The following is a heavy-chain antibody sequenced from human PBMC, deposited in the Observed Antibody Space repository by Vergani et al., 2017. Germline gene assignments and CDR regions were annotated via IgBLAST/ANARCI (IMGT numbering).Heavy chain of an antibody. D-gene: IGHD3-16*02. CDR2: IRYDGSNK. V-gene: IGHV3-30*02. CDR1: GFTFSSYG. Sequence: QVQLVESGGGVVQPGGSLRLSCAASGFTFSSYGMHWVRQAPGKGLEWVAFIRYDGSNKYYADSVKGRFTISRDNSKNTLYLQMNSLRAEDTAVYYCAKALRGSDSDYVWGSYRLEYWGQGTLVTVSS. J-gene: IGHJ4*02. CDR3: AKALRGSDSDYVWGSYRLEY.